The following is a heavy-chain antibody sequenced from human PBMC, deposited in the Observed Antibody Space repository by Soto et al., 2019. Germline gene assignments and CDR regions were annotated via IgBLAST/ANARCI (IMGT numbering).Heavy chain of an antibody. D-gene: IGHD1-1*01. J-gene: IGHJ4*02. CDR2: TYSGGST. V-gene: IGHV3-66*01. Sequence: GGSLRLSCAASGFTVSNYYMSWVRQTPGKGLEWVSVTYSGGSTYFADSVKGRFTISRDSSKNTLNLQMNSLRVEDTALYYCARMSAWNRWYFDYWGQGTLVTVSS. CDR3: ARMSAWNRWYFDY. CDR1: GFTVSNYY.